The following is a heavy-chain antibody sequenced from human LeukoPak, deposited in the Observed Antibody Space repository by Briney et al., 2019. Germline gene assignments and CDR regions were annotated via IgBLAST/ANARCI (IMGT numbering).Heavy chain of an antibody. CDR2: IYTSGST. J-gene: IGHJ5*02. V-gene: IGHV4-61*02. CDR1: GGSISSGSYY. CDR3: AREVDFGVVPNWFDP. D-gene: IGHD3-3*01. Sequence: SETLSLTCTVSGGSISSGSYYWSWIRQPAGKGLEWIGRIYTSGSTNYNPSLKSRVTISVYTYKNQFSLKLSSVTAADTAVYYCAREVDFGVVPNWFDPWGQGTLVTVSS.